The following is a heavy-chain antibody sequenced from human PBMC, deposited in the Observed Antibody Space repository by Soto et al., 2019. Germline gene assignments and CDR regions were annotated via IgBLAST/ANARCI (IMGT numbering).Heavy chain of an antibody. D-gene: IGHD2-15*01. V-gene: IGHV2-5*02. CDR1: GFPLSTSGVG. J-gene: IGHJ6*02. CDR3: AYLPCSGGSCYWFSYSGMDV. CDR2: IYWDDDK. Sequence: QITLKESGPTLVKPTQTLTLTCTFSGFPLSTSGVGVAWIRQPPGKALEWLALIYWDDDKRYRPSLETRLTITKDTSKNQVVLTMTNVDSVDTATYYCAYLPCSGGSCYWFSYSGMDVWGQGTTVIVSS.